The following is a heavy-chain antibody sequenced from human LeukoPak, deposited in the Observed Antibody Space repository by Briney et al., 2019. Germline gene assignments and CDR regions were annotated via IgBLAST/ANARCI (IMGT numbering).Heavy chain of an antibody. D-gene: IGHD6-19*01. Sequence: SQTLSLTCAISGDSVSSISAAWNWIRQSPSRGLEWLGRTYYRSEWYNDYAVSVKSRITINPDTSKNQFSLQLNSVTPEDTAVYYCARQYSSGWSYYYGLDVWGRGTTVTVSS. V-gene: IGHV6-1*01. J-gene: IGHJ6*02. CDR3: ARQYSSGWSYYYGLDV. CDR1: GDSVSSISAA. CDR2: TYYRSEWYN.